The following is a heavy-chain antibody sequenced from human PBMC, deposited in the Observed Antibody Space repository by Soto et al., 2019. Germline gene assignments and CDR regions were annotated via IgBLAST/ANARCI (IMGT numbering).Heavy chain of an antibody. CDR1: GYTFTGYY. D-gene: IGHD3-22*01. J-gene: IGHJ5*02. V-gene: IGHV1-2*02. Sequence: ASVKVSCKASGYTFTGYYMHWVRQAPGQGLEWMGWINPNSGGTNYAQKFQGRVTMTRDTSISTAYMELSRLRSDDTAVYYCAREGALNTYYYDSSGPTNWFDPWGQGTLVTSPQ. CDR3: AREGALNTYYYDSSGPTNWFDP. CDR2: INPNSGGT.